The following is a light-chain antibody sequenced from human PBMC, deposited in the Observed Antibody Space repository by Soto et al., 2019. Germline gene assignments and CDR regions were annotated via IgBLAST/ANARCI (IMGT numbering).Light chain of an antibody. CDR2: GAS. CDR1: QSVNSD. CDR3: QQYNNWPWT. V-gene: IGKV3-15*01. Sequence: MMMTQSPATLSVSPGERATLSFRASQSVNSDLAWYQQKPGQAPRLLIYGASTRATGIPARFSGSGSGTEFTLTISSLQSEDFAVYYCQQYNNWPWTFGQGTKVDI. J-gene: IGKJ1*01.